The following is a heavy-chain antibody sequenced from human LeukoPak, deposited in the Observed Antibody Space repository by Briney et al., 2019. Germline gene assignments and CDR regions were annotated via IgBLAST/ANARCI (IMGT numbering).Heavy chain of an antibody. J-gene: IGHJ4*02. CDR3: ARQSTIFGVVIPN. Sequence: SETLSLTCTVSGGSISNSYYYWAWIRQPPGKGLEWIGTIYYSGSTSYNPSLKSRVTISVDTSKNQFSLKLSSVTAADTAMYYCARQSTIFGVVIPNWGQGTLVTVSS. CDR2: IYYSGST. V-gene: IGHV4-39*01. CDR1: GGSISNSYYY. D-gene: IGHD3-3*01.